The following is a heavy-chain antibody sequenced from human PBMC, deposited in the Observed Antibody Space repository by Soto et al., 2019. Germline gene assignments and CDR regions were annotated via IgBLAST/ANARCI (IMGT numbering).Heavy chain of an antibody. CDR2: ISYDGSNK. J-gene: IGHJ5*02. Sequence: QVQLVESGGGVVQPGRSLRLSCAASGFTFSSYGMHWVRQAPGKGLEWVAVISYDGSNKYYADSAKGRFTISRDNSKNTLYLQINSLRAQDTAVYYCAKHGGYDPSPNWFDPWGQGTLVTVSS. CDR1: GFTFSSYG. V-gene: IGHV3-30*18. D-gene: IGHD3-16*01. CDR3: AKHGGYDPSPNWFDP.